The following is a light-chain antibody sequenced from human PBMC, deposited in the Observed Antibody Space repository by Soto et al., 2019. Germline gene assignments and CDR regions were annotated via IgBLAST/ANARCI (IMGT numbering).Light chain of an antibody. Sequence: AIQLTQSPSSLSASVGDRVTLTCRASQDIRTAVAWYHQKPGKPPRLLIYDASSLQSGVPSRFSGSGYGTDFTLTISRLQPDDFATYYCQQFYSPFYTFGQGTKLEIK. J-gene: IGKJ2*01. CDR2: DAS. CDR3: QQFYSPFYT. V-gene: IGKV1-13*02. CDR1: QDIRTA.